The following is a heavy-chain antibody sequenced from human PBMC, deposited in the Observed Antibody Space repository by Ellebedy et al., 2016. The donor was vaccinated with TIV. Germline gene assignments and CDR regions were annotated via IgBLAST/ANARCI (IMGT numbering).Heavy chain of an antibody. CDR3: LKGGVTIIVTGGDAFDV. V-gene: IGHV3-9*01. D-gene: IGHD2/OR15-2a*01. CDR1: GFTFDNYA. CDR2: SSWNGGTL. J-gene: IGHJ3*01. Sequence: PGGSLRLSCAASGFTFDNYAMHWVRQAPGKGLEWVAGSSWNGGTLAYADSVKGRFTISRDNAKNFLFLQMNSLRADDTALYYCLKGGVTIIVTGGDAFDVWGQGTMVIVSS.